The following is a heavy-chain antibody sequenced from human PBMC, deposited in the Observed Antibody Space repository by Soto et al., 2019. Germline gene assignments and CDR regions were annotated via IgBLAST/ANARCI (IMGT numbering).Heavy chain of an antibody. V-gene: IGHV3-48*02. Sequence: GGSLRLSCAASGHTFITYSMNWVRQAPGKGLEWIAYISADSETIFYAESVKGRFTISRDEAEKSLFLQMTSLRDEDTATYYCARLYYDYVWGQGTTVTVSS. J-gene: IGHJ6*02. D-gene: IGHD3-3*01. CDR3: ARLYYDYV. CDR2: ISADSETI. CDR1: GHTFITYS.